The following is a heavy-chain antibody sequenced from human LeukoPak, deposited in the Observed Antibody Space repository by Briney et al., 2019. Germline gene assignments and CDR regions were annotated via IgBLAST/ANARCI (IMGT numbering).Heavy chain of an antibody. J-gene: IGHJ4*02. CDR3: ARSQLPNSRRYYGSGSYFFDS. CDR2: IYHSGST. D-gene: IGHD3-10*01. Sequence: RSSQTLSLTCTVSGGSISSGGYYWSWIRQPPGKGLEWIGYIYHSGSTYYNPSLKSRVTISVDRSKNQFSLKLSSVTAADTAVYYCARSQLPNSRRYYGSGSYFFDSWGQGTLVTVSS. CDR1: GGSISSGGYY. V-gene: IGHV4-30-2*01.